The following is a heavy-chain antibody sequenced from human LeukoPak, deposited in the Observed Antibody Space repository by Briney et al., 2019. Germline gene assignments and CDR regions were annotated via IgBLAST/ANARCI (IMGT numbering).Heavy chain of an antibody. CDR2: MNPNSGNT. Sequence: GASVKVSCKASGYTFTSYDINWVRQATGQGLEWMGWMNPNSGNTGYAQKFQGRVTMTRNTSISTACMELSSLGSEDAAVYYCARVGGGYSGSYYFDYWGQGTLVTVSS. CDR3: ARVGGGYSGSYYFDY. V-gene: IGHV1-8*01. J-gene: IGHJ4*02. CDR1: GYTFTSYD. D-gene: IGHD1-26*01.